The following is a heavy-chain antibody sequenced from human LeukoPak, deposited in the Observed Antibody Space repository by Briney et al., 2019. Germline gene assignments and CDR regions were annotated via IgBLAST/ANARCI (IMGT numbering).Heavy chain of an antibody. CDR2: TYYRSKWYS. CDR3: ARDLSGIFDP. Sequence: SQTLSLTCAISGDSPSIIRAACNSIWQSPSRGLEWLGRTYYRSKWYSDYEVSVKSRITINPDTSKNQFSLQLNSVTPEDTAVYYCARDLSGIFDPWGQGTLVTVSS. CDR1: GDSPSIIRAA. D-gene: IGHD3-10*01. V-gene: IGHV6-1*01. J-gene: IGHJ5*02.